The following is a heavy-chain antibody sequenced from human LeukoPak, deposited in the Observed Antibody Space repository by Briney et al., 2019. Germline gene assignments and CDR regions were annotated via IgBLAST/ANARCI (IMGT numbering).Heavy chain of an antibody. J-gene: IGHJ4*02. CDR1: GYTFTSYD. V-gene: IGHV1-8*01. D-gene: IGHD3-22*01. CDR2: MNPNSGNT. Sequence: ASVKVSCKASGYTFTSYDINWVRQATGQGLEWVGSMNPNSGNTGYAQKFQGRVTMTRNTSISTAYMELSSLRSEDTAVYYCAASSTRYYYDSSGLGYWGQGTLVTVSS. CDR3: AASSTRYYYDSSGLGY.